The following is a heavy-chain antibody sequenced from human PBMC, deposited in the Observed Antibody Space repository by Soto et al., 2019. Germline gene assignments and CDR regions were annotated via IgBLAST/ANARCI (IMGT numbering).Heavy chain of an antibody. CDR3: ARQWEWELLIGWFDP. CDR1: GYSFTSYW. CDR2: IYPGDSDT. J-gene: IGHJ5*02. D-gene: IGHD1-26*01. Sequence: GESLKISCKGSGYSFTSYWIGWVRQMPGKGLEWMGIIYPGDSDTRYSPSFQGQVTISADKSISTAYLQWSSLKASDTAMYYCARQWEWELLIGWFDPWGQGTLVTVSS. V-gene: IGHV5-51*01.